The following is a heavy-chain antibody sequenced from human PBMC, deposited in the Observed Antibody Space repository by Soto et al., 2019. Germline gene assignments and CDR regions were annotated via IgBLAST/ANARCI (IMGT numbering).Heavy chain of an antibody. CDR2: IYYSGST. CDR1: GGSISSGGYY. D-gene: IGHD6-13*01. J-gene: IGHJ5*02. Sequence: ETLSLTCAVSGGSISSGGYYWGWIRQPPGKGLEWIASIYYSGSTYYNPSLKSRVTISVDTSKNQFSLKLSSVTAADTAVYYCARLLYSSSWYLHNWFDPWGQGTLVTVSS. V-gene: IGHV4-39*01. CDR3: ARLLYSSSWYLHNWFDP.